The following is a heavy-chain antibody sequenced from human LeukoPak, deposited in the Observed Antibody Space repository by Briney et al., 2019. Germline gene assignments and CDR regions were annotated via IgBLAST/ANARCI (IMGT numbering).Heavy chain of an antibody. CDR3: ARDLEAMVTNGFDI. CDR1: GYTFTRYY. V-gene: IGHV1-46*01. Sequence: ASVKVSCRSSGYTFTRYYLHWVRQAPGQGLVWVGIINPSSGNTTYAQKFQGRVTVTRDTSTRTVYMKMRSLRSEETAVYYCARDLEAMVTNGFDIWGQGTMITVSS. CDR2: INPSSGNT. D-gene: IGHD5-18*01. J-gene: IGHJ3*02.